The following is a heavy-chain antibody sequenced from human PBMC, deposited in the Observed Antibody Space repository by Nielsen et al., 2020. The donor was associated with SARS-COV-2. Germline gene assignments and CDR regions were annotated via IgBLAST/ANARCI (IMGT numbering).Heavy chain of an antibody. CDR2: IYYSGST. J-gene: IGHJ5*02. V-gene: IGHV4-39*01. D-gene: IGHD5-18*01. Sequence: GSLRLSCTVSGGSISSSSYYWGWIRQPPGKGLEWIGSIYYSGSTYCNPSLKSRVTISVDTSKNQFSLKLSSVTAADTAVYYCATGDSYGYPGWFDPWGQGTLVTVSS. CDR1: GGSISSSSYY. CDR3: ATGDSYGYPGWFDP.